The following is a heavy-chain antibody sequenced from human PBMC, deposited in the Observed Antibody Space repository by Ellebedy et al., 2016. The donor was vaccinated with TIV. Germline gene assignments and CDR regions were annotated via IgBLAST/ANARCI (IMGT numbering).Heavy chain of an antibody. D-gene: IGHD2-15*01. Sequence: PGGSLRLSCAAFGFTFDHYGMTWVRQAPGKGLEWVSTISGNGAATYYADSVKGRFTVPRDNSKNTLYLQMNTMKVEDTAIFYCARDKGGQRGDFFDYWGQGTPVTVSS. CDR1: GFTFDHYG. CDR3: ARDKGGQRGDFFDY. J-gene: IGHJ4*02. V-gene: IGHV3-23*01. CDR2: ISGNGAAT.